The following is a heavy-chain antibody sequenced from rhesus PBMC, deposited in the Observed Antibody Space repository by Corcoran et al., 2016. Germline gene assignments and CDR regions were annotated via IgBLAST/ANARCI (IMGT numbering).Heavy chain of an antibody. Sequence: EVQLVQSGAEVKRPGESLKISCKTSGYNFTSYWISWVRQLPGQGREGLGAVHPVYSRPPYPPPLPRQLTIAADTSISTTLLRWSSLKASDSATYYCAILGYSSWHRYWYFDLWGPGTPITISS. CDR1: GYNFTSYW. D-gene: IGHD6-13*01. CDR2: VHPVYSRP. CDR3: AILGYSSWHRYWYFDL. V-gene: IGHV5-2*01. J-gene: IGHJ2*01.